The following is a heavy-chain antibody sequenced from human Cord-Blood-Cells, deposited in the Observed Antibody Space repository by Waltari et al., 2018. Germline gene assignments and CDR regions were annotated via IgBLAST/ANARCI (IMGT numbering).Heavy chain of an antibody. Sequence: QVQLQQWGAGLLKPSETLSLTCAVYGGSLSGYYWSWIRQPPGKGLEWIGEINHSGSTNYNPSLKSRVTISVDTSKNQFSLKLSSVTAADTAVYYCARGGGDYGDYDAFDIWGQGTMVTVSS. V-gene: IGHV4-34*01. CDR3: ARGGGDYGDYDAFDI. CDR2: INHSGST. J-gene: IGHJ3*02. D-gene: IGHD4-17*01. CDR1: GGSLSGYY.